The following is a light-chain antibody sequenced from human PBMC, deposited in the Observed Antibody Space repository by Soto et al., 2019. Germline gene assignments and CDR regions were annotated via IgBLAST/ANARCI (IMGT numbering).Light chain of an antibody. CDR1: SSDVGGYNY. V-gene: IGLV2-14*01. CDR3: SSYTSSRRV. CDR2: DVS. Sequence: QLVLTQPASVSGSPGQSITISCTGTSSDVGGYNYVSWYQQHPGKAPKLMIYDVSNRPSGVSNRFSGYKSGNTASLTISGLQAEDEADYYCSSYTSSRRVFGGGNKLTVL. J-gene: IGLJ3*02.